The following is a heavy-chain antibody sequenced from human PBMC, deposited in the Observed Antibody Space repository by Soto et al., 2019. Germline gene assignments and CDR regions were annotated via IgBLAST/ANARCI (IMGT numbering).Heavy chain of an antibody. D-gene: IGHD6-6*01. CDR3: ARGPPISFSAARGPIWDY. J-gene: IGHJ4*02. Sequence: QVQLVQSGAEVKKPGASVKVSCKASGYTFTDYYMHWVRQAPGQGLEWMGWINPNSGGTNYAQKFQAWVTMTRDTSIRSAYMDLRRMKSDDTAVYYCARGPPISFSAARGPIWDYWGQGTLVTVSS. V-gene: IGHV1-2*04. CDR2: INPNSGGT. CDR1: GYTFTDYY.